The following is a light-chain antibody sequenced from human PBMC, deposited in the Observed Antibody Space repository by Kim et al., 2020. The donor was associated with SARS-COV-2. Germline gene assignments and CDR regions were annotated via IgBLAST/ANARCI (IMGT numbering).Light chain of an antibody. CDR2: GAS. CDR1: QSVSNN. J-gene: IGKJ4*01. V-gene: IGKV3-15*01. CDR3: QHYNNWPPLT. Sequence: ETVMTQSPATLPVSPGERATLSCRASQSVSNNLAWYQQKPGQAPRLLIYGASTRATGVPDRFSGSGVGTEFTLTISSLQSEDFAVYYCQHYNNWPPLTFGGGTKVEIK.